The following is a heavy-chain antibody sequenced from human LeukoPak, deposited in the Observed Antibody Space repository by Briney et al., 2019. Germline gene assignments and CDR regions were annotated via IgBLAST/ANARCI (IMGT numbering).Heavy chain of an antibody. V-gene: IGHV3-7*01. J-gene: IGHJ4*02. D-gene: IGHD2-2*01. Sequence: PGGSLRLSCAASGFTFSSYWMSWVRQAPGKGLEWVANIKQDGSEKYYVDSVKGRFTISRDNAKNSLYLQMNSLRAEDTAVYYCARGATRGCSSTSCHLDYWGQGTLVTVSS. CDR2: IKQDGSEK. CDR3: ARGATRGCSSTSCHLDY. CDR1: GFTFSSYW.